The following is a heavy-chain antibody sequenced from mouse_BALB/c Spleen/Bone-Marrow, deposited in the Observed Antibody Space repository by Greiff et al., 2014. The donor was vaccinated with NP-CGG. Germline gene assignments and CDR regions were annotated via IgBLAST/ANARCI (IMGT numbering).Heavy chain of an antibody. J-gene: IGHJ4*01. D-gene: IGHD2-1*01. CDR1: GYTFTDYG. CDR3: ARWDGKYAMDY. Sequence: LVESGAELVRPGISVKISCEGSGYTFTDYGIHWVRQSHAKSLEWIGVLITYYDDASYNPRFKGKATMTVDKSSSTAYMEIARLTSEDSAIYYCARWDGKYAMDYWGQGTSVTVSS. V-gene: IGHV1S137*01. CDR2: LITYYDDA.